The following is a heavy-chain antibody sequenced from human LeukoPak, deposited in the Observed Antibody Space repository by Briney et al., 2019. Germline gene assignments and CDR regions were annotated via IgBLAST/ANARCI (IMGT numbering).Heavy chain of an antibody. V-gene: IGHV3-53*04. J-gene: IGHJ6*02. CDR1: GFTVSSNY. D-gene: IGHD6-19*01. CDR3: ARGYSSGWSNYYYYGMDV. Sequence: GGSLRLSCAASGFTVSSNYMSWVRQAPGKGLEWVSVIYSGGSTYYADSVKGRFTISRHNSKNTLYLQMNSLRAEDTAVYHCARGYSSGWSNYYYYGMDVWGQGTTVTVSS. CDR2: IYSGGST.